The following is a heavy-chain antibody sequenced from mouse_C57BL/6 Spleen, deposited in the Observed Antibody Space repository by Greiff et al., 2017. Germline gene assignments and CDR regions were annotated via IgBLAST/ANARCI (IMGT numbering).Heavy chain of an antibody. CDR2: IYPRDGST. Sequence: VQLVESGPELVKPGASVKLSCKASGYTFTSYDINWVKQRPGQGLEWIGWIYPRDGSTKYNEKFKGKATLTVDTSSSTAYIELHSLASEDSAVYFCARNDCDYGGQGTTLTVSS. CDR1: GYTFTSYD. V-gene: IGHV1-85*01. J-gene: IGHJ2*01. CDR3: ARNDCDY.